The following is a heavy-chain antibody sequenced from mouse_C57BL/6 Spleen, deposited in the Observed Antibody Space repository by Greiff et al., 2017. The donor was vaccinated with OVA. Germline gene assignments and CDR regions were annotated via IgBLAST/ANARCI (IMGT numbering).Heavy chain of an antibody. J-gene: IGHJ3*01. CDR2: IYPRSGNT. CDR1: GYTFTSYG. Sequence: VKLQESGAELARPGASVKLSCKASGYTFTSYGISWVKQRTGQGLEWIGEIYPRSGNTYYNEKFKGKATLTADKSSSTAYMELRSLTSEDSAVYFCARSGLYDGYYVFAYWGQGTLVTVSA. V-gene: IGHV1-81*01. CDR3: ARSGLYDGYYVFAY. D-gene: IGHD2-3*01.